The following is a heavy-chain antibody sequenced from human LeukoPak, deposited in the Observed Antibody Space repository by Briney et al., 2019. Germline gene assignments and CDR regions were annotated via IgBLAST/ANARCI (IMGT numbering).Heavy chain of an antibody. CDR3: ARQRYNYGLTQDAFDF. V-gene: IGHV5-51*01. CDR2: IYCDGSKT. CDR1: GYIFTDYW. Sequence: GESLKISCQTSGYIFTDYWIGWVRQMPGKGLEWMAIIYCDGSKTIYSPSFQTQVTISVDKSISTAYLQWSSLKASDTAIYYCARQRYNYGLTQDAFDFWGLGTLVTVSS. D-gene: IGHD3-10*01. J-gene: IGHJ3*01.